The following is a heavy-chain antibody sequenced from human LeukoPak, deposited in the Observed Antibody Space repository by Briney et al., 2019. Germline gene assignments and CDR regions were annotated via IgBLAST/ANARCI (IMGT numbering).Heavy chain of an antibody. CDR3: ATQATGGYGPFDY. Sequence: PGGSLRLSCAASGFTFTNYPMSWVRQAPRKGPEWVSSISSSGDRTYYADSVKGRFTISRDNSKNTLYVQMDSLRAEDTAIYYCATQATGGYGPFDYWGQGPLVTVSS. V-gene: IGHV3-23*01. D-gene: IGHD3-16*01. CDR1: GFTFTNYP. CDR2: ISSSGDRT. J-gene: IGHJ4*02.